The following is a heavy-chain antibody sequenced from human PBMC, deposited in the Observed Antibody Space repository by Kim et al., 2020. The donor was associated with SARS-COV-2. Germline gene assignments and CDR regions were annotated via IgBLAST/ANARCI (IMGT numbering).Heavy chain of an antibody. V-gene: IGHV3-33*06. CDR1: GFTFSSYG. CDR3: AKSPQTEVFHNWFDP. CDR2: IWYDGSNK. J-gene: IGHJ5*02. Sequence: GGSLRLSCAASGFTFSSYGMHWVRQAPGKGLEWVAVIWYDGSNKDYADSVKGRFTISRDNSKNTLYLQMNSLRAEDTAVYYCAKSPQTEVFHNWFDPWGQGTLVTVSS.